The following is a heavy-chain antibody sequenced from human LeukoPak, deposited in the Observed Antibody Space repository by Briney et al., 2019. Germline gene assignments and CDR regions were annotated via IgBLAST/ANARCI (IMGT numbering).Heavy chain of an antibody. V-gene: IGHV3-23*01. CDR3: ARVAGWHWFDP. CDR2: IRPSGDNT. CDR1: AFTFSSYD. Sequence: GGALRLSCAASAFTFSSYDMTWVRQAPGRGLEWVSSIRPSGDNTYYGDSVKGRFTISRDNSKNTVYLQMNNMRVDDTAVYYCARVAGWHWFDPWGQGTLVTVSS. D-gene: IGHD6-19*01. J-gene: IGHJ5*02.